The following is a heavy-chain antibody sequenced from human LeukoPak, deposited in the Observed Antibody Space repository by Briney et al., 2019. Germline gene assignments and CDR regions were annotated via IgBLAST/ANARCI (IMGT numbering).Heavy chain of an antibody. J-gene: IGHJ5*02. V-gene: IGHV3-43*01. CDR3: AREGSSSWYLYNWFDP. CDR2: ISWDGGST. D-gene: IGHD6-13*01. Sequence: GGSLRLSCAASGFTFDDYTMHWVRQAPGKGLKWVSLISWDGGSTYYADSVKGRFTISRDNSKNSLYLQMNSLRTGDTAVYYCAREGSSSWYLYNWFDPWGQGTLVTVSS. CDR1: GFTFDDYT.